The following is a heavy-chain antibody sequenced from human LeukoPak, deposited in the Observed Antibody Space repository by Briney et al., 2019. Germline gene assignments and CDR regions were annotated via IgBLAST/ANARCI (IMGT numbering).Heavy chain of an antibody. Sequence: SETLSLTCTVSGGSISSGGYYWSWIRQPLGKGLEWIGEINHSGSTNYNPSLKSRVTISVDTSKNQFSLKLSSVTAADTAVYYCARAPIAAPIDYWGQGTLVTVSS. CDR3: ARAPIAAPIDY. D-gene: IGHD6-13*01. J-gene: IGHJ4*02. CDR1: GGSISSGGYY. V-gene: IGHV4-39*07. CDR2: INHSGST.